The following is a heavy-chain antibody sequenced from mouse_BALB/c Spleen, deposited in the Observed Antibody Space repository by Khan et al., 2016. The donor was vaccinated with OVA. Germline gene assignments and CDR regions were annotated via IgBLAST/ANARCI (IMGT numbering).Heavy chain of an antibody. V-gene: IGHV5-6-3*01. CDR2: INSNGGST. CDR1: GFTFSSYG. J-gene: IGHJ2*01. CDR3: ARKARTIN. Sequence: EVKLMESGGGLVQPGGSLKLSCAASGFTFSSYGMSWVRQTPDKRLELVATINSNGGSTYYPASVKGRFTIPRDNAKNTLYLKMSSLKSEDTAMYYCARKARTINWGQGTTLTVSS.